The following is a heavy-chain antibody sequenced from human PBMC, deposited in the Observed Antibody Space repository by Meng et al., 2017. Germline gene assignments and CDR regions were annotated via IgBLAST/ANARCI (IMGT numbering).Heavy chain of an antibody. CDR2: IIPIFGTA. V-gene: IGHV1-69*01. J-gene: IGHJ5*02. D-gene: IGHD4-17*01. CDR3: ARDYGDYAWIAKRWFDP. CDR1: GGTFSSYA. Sequence: QLVQVGVWVKKPVSWVKVSCKASGGTFSSYAISWVRQAPGQGLEWMGGIIPIFGTANYAQKFQGRVTITADESTSTAYMELSSLRSEDTAVYYCARDYGDYAWIAKRWFDPWGQGTLVTVSS.